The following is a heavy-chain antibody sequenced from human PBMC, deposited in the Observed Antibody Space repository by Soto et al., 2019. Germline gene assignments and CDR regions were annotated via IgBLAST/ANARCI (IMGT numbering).Heavy chain of an antibody. V-gene: IGHV4-59*01. J-gene: IGHJ6*03. CDR3: AREGLLWFGDYYYYMVV. Sequence: SEPLSLTCTVSGGSISSYNWSWIRQPPGRGLEWMGYIYYSGSTNYNPSLKSRVTISVDTSKNQFSLKLSSVTAADTAVYYCAREGLLWFGDYYYYMVVWGEGTTVNVCS. CDR2: IYYSGST. D-gene: IGHD3-10*01. CDR1: GGSISSYN.